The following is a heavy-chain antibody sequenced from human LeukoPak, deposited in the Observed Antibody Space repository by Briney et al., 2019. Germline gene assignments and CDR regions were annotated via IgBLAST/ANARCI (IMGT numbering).Heavy chain of an antibody. CDR1: GYTFTSYG. CDR3: ARDYYDSSGYYYPWDY. CDR2: ISAYNGNT. D-gene: IGHD3-22*01. Sequence: ASVKVSCKASGYTFTSYGISWVRQAPGQGLEWMGRISAYNGNTNYAQKLQGRVTMTTDTSTSTAYMELRSLRSDDTAVYYCARDYYDSSGYYYPWDYWGQGTLVTVSS. J-gene: IGHJ4*02. V-gene: IGHV1-18*01.